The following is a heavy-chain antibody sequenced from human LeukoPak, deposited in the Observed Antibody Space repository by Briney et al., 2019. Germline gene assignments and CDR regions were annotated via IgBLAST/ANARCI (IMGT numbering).Heavy chain of an antibody. V-gene: IGHV3-23*01. Sequence: GGSLRLSCAASGFTVSTNYMSWVRQAPGKGLEWVSTISTSGTGTYYADSVKGRFTISRDNSKNTLYLQMNSLRAEDTAVYYCAKSRTAMASFDYWGQGTLVTVSS. CDR2: ISTSGTGT. CDR1: GFTVSTNY. J-gene: IGHJ4*02. D-gene: IGHD5-18*01. CDR3: AKSRTAMASFDY.